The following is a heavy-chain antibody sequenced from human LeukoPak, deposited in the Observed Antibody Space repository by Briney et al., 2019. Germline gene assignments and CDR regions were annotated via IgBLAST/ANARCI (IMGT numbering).Heavy chain of an antibody. CDR3: ARAGFRAARLSHRYNWFDP. CDR2: MNPNSGNT. D-gene: IGHD6-6*01. V-gene: IGHV1-8*01. Sequence: ASVKVSCKASGYTFTSYDINWMRQATGQGLEWMGWMNPNSGNTGYAQKFQGRVTMTRNTSISTAYMELSSLRSEDTAVYYCARAGFRAARLSHRYNWFDPWGQGTLVTVSS. CDR1: GYTFTSYD. J-gene: IGHJ5*02.